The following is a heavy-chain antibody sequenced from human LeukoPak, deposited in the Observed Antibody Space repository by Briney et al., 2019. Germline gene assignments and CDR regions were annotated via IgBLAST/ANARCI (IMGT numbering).Heavy chain of an antibody. CDR2: ISGSGGST. CDR3: AKGILGAIPTYYFDY. Sequence: GGSLRLSCAASGFTFSSYAMSWARQAPGKGLEWVSAISGSGGSTYYADSVKGRFTISRDNSKSTLYLQMNSLRAEDTAVYYCAKGILGAIPTYYFDYWGQGTLVTVSS. D-gene: IGHD1-26*01. J-gene: IGHJ4*02. CDR1: GFTFSSYA. V-gene: IGHV3-23*01.